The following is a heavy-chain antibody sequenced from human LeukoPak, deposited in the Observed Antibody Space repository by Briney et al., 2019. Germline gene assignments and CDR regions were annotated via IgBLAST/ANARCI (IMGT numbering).Heavy chain of an antibody. CDR2: IYNGDGT. J-gene: IGHJ4*02. Sequence: GGSLRLSCAAAGFRVRDNHMYWVRQAPGKGLEWVSVIYNGDGTGYADSVKGRFTISRDNSQNTVSLQMDSLRVGDTAVYFCVRNLRYCSDGRCSPWGQGTLVTVSS. CDR3: VRNLRYCSDGRCSP. D-gene: IGHD2-15*01. V-gene: IGHV3-66*01. CDR1: GFRVRDNH.